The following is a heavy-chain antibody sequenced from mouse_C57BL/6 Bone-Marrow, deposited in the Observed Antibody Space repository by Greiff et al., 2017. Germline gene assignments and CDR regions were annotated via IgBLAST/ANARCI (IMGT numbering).Heavy chain of an antibody. Sequence: VQLQQSGPELVKPGASVKLSCKASGYTFTSYGINWVKQRPGQGLEWIGWIYPRDGSTKYNEKFKGKATLTVDTSSSTAYMELHCLTSEDSAVYFCVFARYFDVWGTGTTVTVSA. CDR3: VFARYFDV. V-gene: IGHV1-85*01. CDR1: GYTFTSYG. J-gene: IGHJ1*03. CDR2: IYPRDGST.